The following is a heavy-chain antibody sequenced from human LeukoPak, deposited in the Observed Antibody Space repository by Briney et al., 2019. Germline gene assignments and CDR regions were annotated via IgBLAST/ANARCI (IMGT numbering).Heavy chain of an antibody. J-gene: IGHJ4*02. CDR3: ARASEYSSSSIFDY. CDR1: GGSISSYY. D-gene: IGHD6-6*01. CDR2: IYTSGST. Sequence: SETLSLTCTVSGGSISSYYWSWIRQPAGKGLEWIGRIYTSGSTNYNPSLKSRVTMSVDTSKNQFSLKLSSVTAADTAVYYCARASEYSSSSIFDYWGQGTLVTVSS. V-gene: IGHV4-4*07.